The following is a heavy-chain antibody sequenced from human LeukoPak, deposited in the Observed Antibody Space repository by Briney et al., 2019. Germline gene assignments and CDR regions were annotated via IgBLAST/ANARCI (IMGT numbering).Heavy chain of an antibody. CDR3: AKALRRTYYYDSSGYYGGYFDY. CDR1: EFTFGTYA. CDR2: ISSSGGHT. J-gene: IGHJ4*02. Sequence: QPGGSLRLSCAASEFTFGTYAMSWVRQAPGKGLEWVSAISSSGGHTFYTDSVKGRFTISRDNSKNTLYLQMNSPRVADTAIYYCAKALRRTYYYDSSGYYGGYFDYWGQGTLVTVSS. D-gene: IGHD3-22*01. V-gene: IGHV3-23*01.